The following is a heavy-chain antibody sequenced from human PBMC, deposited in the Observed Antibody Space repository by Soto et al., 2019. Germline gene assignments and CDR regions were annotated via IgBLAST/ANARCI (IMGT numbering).Heavy chain of an antibody. J-gene: IGHJ4*02. CDR2: IYYSGST. D-gene: IGHD3-10*01. CDR1: GGSISSYY. V-gene: IGHV4-59*01. Sequence: QVQLQESGPGLVKPSETLSLTCTVSGGSISSYYWSWIRQPPGKGLEWIGYIYYSGSTNYNPSLKSRVTISVDTSKNQFSLKLSSVTAADTAVYYCARDVGRRGWDYWGQGTLVTVSS. CDR3: ARDVGRRGWDY.